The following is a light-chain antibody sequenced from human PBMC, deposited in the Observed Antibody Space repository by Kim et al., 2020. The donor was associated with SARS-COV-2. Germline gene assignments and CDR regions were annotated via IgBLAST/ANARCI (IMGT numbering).Light chain of an antibody. J-gene: IGKJ5*01. CDR2: DAS. Sequence: PGERATLSCRAGRSVSSYLAGYQQKPGQAPRLLIYDASNRATGIPARFSGSGSGTDFTLTISSLEPEDFAVYYCQQRSNWPRSITFGQGTRLEIK. V-gene: IGKV3-11*01. CDR1: RSVSSY. CDR3: QQRSNWPRSIT.